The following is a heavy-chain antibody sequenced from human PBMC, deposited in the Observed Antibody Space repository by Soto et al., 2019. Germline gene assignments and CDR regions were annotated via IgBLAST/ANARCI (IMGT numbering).Heavy chain of an antibody. CDR3: AKEQLTMVRGSRSYYFDY. CDR1: GFTFSSYG. Sequence: QVQLVESGGGVVQPGRSLRLSCAASGFTFSSYGMHWVRQAPGKGLEWVAVISYDGSNKYYADSVTGRFTISRDNSKNTLYLQMNSLRAEDKAVYYCAKEQLTMVRGSRSYYFDYWGQGTLVTVSS. V-gene: IGHV3-30*18. D-gene: IGHD3-10*01. J-gene: IGHJ4*02. CDR2: ISYDGSNK.